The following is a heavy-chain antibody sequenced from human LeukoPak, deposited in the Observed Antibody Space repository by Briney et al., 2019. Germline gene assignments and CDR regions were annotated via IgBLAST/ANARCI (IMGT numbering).Heavy chain of an antibody. CDR1: GGSISTYY. J-gene: IGHJ4*02. CDR3: ARIYAGGSFFDY. V-gene: IGHV4-59*08. D-gene: IGHD3-10*01. CDR2: INYSGDT. Sequence: SETLSLTCNVSGGSISTYYWSWIRRPPGKGLEWIGYINYSGDTNSNPSLESRVTISVDTSRKQFSLRLNSVTAADTAVYFCARIYAGGSFFDYWGQGTLVTVSS.